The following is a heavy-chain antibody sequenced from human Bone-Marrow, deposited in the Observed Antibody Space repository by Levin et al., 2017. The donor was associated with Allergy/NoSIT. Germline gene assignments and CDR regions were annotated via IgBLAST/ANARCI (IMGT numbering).Heavy chain of an antibody. J-gene: IGHJ4*02. V-gene: IGHV4-4*07. CDR3: ARDRGFSFGYWDD. Sequence: PSETLSLTCTVSGGSIISYYWSWIRQPAGKGLEWIGRIYTSGSNNYNPSLKSRVTMSVDTSKNQFSLRLTSVTVADTAVYYCARDRGFSFGYWDDWGQGTLVTVSS. CDR1: GGSIISYY. D-gene: IGHD3-22*01. CDR2: IYTSGSN.